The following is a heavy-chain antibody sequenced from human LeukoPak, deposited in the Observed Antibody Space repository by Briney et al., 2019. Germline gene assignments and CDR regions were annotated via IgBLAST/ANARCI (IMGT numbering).Heavy chain of an antibody. CDR2: ISGSGGST. J-gene: IGHJ4*02. CDR1: GFTFSSYA. Sequence: GGSLRLSCAASGFTFSSYAMSWVRQAPGKGLEWVSAISGSGGSTYYADSVKGRYTISRDNSKNTLYLQMNSLRAEDTAVYYCAPIWFGELLSVFDYWGQGTLVTVSS. V-gene: IGHV3-23*01. D-gene: IGHD3-10*01. CDR3: APIWFGELLSVFDY.